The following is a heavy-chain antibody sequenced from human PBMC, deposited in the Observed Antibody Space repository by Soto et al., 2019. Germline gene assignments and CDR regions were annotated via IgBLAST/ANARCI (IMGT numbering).Heavy chain of an antibody. CDR1: GGSISSGNSY. Sequence: SETLSLTCTVSGGSISSGNSYWGWIRQPPGKGLEWIGSIYYSGSTYYNPSLKSRVTISVDTSKNQFSLKLSSVTAADTAVYYCARRLGYCISTSCYDWFDPWGQGTLVTVSS. CDR3: ARRLGYCISTSCYDWFDP. V-gene: IGHV4-39*01. CDR2: IYYSGST. D-gene: IGHD2-2*01. J-gene: IGHJ5*02.